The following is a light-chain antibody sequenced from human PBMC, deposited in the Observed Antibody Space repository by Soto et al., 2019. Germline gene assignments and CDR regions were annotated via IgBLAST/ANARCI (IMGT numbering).Light chain of an antibody. CDR2: RTS. V-gene: IGKV3-15*01. J-gene: IGKJ4*01. CDR1: QSINEN. CDR3: QQYNNWPRAT. Sequence: IVMTQSPATLSVSPGERATLSCRASQSINENLAWYQQKPGQAPRLLMFRTSTRATGFPARFTGSGSGTEFNLTISSLQSEDFAIYYCQQYNNWPRATFGGGTKVDIK.